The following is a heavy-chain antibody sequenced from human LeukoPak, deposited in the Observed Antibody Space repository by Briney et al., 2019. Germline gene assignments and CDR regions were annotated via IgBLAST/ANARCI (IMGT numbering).Heavy chain of an antibody. D-gene: IGHD1-1*01. V-gene: IGHV3-23*01. CDR1: GFTFSNYA. J-gene: IGHJ6*02. CDR2: IRGGYSST. Sequence: PGGSLRLSCAASGFTFSNYAMSWVRQAAGKGLEWVSAIRGGYSSTYYADSAKGRFTISRDDSQNTLYLQMNSLRAEDTAIYYCAKDRRHYTISPTGPTSMDVWGQGTTLTVSS. CDR3: AKDRRHYTISPTGPTSMDV.